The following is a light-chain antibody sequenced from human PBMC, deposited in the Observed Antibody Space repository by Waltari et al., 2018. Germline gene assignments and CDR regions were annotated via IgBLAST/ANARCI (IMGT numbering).Light chain of an antibody. CDR2: MSD. CDR3: ASWDGALTGVV. J-gene: IGLJ2*01. CDR1: TSNIGNNY. Sequence: QSVLTQPPSTSGAPGQWVTISCSGSTSNIGNNYVYWYQKLPGAAPKLVVSMSDRRPSGVPDRYTGSKSGTSASLAISGLRPEDEADYYCASWDGALTGVVFGGGTRLTVL. V-gene: IGLV1-47*01.